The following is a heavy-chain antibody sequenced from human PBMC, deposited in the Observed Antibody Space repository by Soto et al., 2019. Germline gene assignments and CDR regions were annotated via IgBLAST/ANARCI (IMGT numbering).Heavy chain of an antibody. J-gene: IGHJ4*02. CDR3: AKGGLEYCCDSGCYEDQLFDY. CDR1: GITFSSYG. V-gene: IGHV3-30*18. Sequence: GGSLRLSCAAPGITFSSYGMHWARQGPGKGLEWVAVISYDGSNKYYADSVKGRFTISRDNSKNTLYLQMNSLRAEDTAVYYCAKGGLEYCCDSGCYEDQLFDYWGQGTLVTVSS. D-gene: IGHD3-22*01. CDR2: ISYDGSNK.